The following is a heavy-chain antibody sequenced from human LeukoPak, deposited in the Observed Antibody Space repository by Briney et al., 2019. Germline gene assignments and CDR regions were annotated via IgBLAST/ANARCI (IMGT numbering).Heavy chain of an antibody. CDR2: ISGSGGDT. D-gene: IGHD3-16*02. CDR1: GFTFSKSA. J-gene: IGHJ4*02. Sequence: GGSLRLSCVASGFTFSKSAMSWVRQPPGKGLEWVSAISGSGGDTYYADSVKGRFTISRDNAKNSLYLQMNSLRAEDTAVYYCARDRGSVYRSDYFDYWGQGTLVTVSS. CDR3: ARDRGSVYRSDYFDY. V-gene: IGHV3-23*01.